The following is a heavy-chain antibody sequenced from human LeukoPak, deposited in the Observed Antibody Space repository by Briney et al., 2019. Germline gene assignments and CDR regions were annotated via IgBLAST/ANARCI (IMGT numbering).Heavy chain of an antibody. Sequence: GGSLRLSCAASGFTFSDYYMSWIRPAPGRGREWVSYIISSSSYTNYTDSVKGRFTIPSDNAKNSLYLQMNSLRAEDTAVYYCARDLTGYYPTFAFDIWGQGTMVTVSS. CDR3: ARDLTGYYPTFAFDI. J-gene: IGHJ3*02. CDR2: IISSSSYT. D-gene: IGHD3-9*01. V-gene: IGHV3-11*06. CDR1: GFTFSDYY.